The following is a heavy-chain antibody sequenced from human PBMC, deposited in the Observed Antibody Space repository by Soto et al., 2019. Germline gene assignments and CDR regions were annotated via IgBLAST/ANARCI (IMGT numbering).Heavy chain of an antibody. D-gene: IGHD3-16*01. CDR2: IYPGDSET. CDR3: AICGANDHACDY. CDR1: GYSFSTYW. Sequence: GESLKISCKGSGYSFSTYWIAWVRQMSGKGLEWMGIIYPGDSETRYSPSFDGQVTISADKSLTTAYLQWASLRASDTAMYYCAICGANDHACDYWGQGTLVTVSS. V-gene: IGHV5-51*01. J-gene: IGHJ4*02.